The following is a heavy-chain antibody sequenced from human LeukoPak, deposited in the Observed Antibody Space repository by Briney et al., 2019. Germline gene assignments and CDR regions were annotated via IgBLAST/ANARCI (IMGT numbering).Heavy chain of an antibody. V-gene: IGHV5-51*01. J-gene: IGHJ4*02. CDR3: ARRAASWEFLDY. CDR1: GYSFTAYW. D-gene: IGHD1-26*01. CDR2: IYPGDSDT. Sequence: GESLKISCKGSGYSFTAYWIGWVRQMPGKGLEWMGIIYPGDSDTRYSPSFQGQVTISADKSISTAYLQWGSLKASDTAIYYCARRAASWEFLDYWGQGTLVTVSS.